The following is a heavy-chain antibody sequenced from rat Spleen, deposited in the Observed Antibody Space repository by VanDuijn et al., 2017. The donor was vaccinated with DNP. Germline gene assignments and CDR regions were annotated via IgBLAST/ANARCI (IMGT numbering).Heavy chain of an antibody. CDR3: ARGGFDY. J-gene: IGHJ2*01. CDR2: LGSGGST. CDR1: GFSLTEYN. Sequence: QVQLKESGPGLVQPSQTLSLTCTVTGFSLTEYNVHWVRQPPGKGLEWIGALGSGGSTDSTSALKSRLSISRDTSKSQVFLKMNSLQTEDIATYYCARGGFDYWGQGVMVTVSS. V-gene: IGHV2-30*01.